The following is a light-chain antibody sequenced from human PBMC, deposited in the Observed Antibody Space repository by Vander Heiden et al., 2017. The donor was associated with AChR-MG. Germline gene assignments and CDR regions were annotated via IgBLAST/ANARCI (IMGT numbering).Light chain of an antibody. J-gene: IGLJ1*01. CDR2: NYD. CDR3: AAWDDSLNGYV. V-gene: IGLV1-44*01. Sequence: QSVLTQPPSASGTPGLRVGISCSCARSNIGSNTVNWYQHLPGTAPKLLIYNYDQRPSGVPDRFSGSRSGTSASLAISGLQSEDEADYFCAAWDDSLNGYVFGTATKVTVL. CDR1: RSNIGSNT.